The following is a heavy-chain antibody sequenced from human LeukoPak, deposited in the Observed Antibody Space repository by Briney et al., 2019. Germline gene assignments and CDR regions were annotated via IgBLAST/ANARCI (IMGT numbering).Heavy chain of an antibody. Sequence: GGSLRLSCAVSGFTVSSNYMSWVRQAPGKGLEWVSVLYNGGNTYYADSVKGRFTVSRDNSKYTLYLQMNSLGAEDTAVYYCARYDGGSGPFDYWGQGTLVTVSS. CDR1: GFTVSSNY. D-gene: IGHD3-10*01. CDR3: ARYDGGSGPFDY. V-gene: IGHV3-53*01. J-gene: IGHJ4*02. CDR2: LYNGGNT.